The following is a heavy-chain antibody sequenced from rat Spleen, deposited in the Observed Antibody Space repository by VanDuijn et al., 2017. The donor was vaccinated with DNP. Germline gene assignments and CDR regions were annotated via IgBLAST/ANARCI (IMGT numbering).Heavy chain of an antibody. CDR1: GFTFSDYY. CDR2: ISTSGGIT. CDR3: TTDFERGY. V-gene: IGHV5-27*01. D-gene: IGHD1-11*01. J-gene: IGHJ2*01. Sequence: EVQLVESGGGLVQPGRSLKLSCTASGFTFSDYYMAWVRQAPTKGLEWVASISTSGGITYYRDSVKGRFTMSRDNAKSTLYLQMDSLRSEDTATYYCTTDFERGYWGQGVMVTVSS.